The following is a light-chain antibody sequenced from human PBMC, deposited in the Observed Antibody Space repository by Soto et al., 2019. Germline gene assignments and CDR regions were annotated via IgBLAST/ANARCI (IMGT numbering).Light chain of an antibody. V-gene: IGLV2-14*01. Sequence: QSVLTQPASVSGSPGQSITISCTGTSSDVGAYIFVSWYQQYPGKAPKLMIYDITNRPSGVSNRFSGSKAGNTASLTISGPQAEDEADYYCSSYSSSSFYVFGTGTKVTVL. J-gene: IGLJ1*01. CDR2: DIT. CDR1: SSDVGAYIF. CDR3: SSYSSSSFYV.